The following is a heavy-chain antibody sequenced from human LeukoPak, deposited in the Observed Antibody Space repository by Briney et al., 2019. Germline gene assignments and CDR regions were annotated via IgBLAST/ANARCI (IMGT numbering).Heavy chain of an antibody. CDR1: GGSFSVYY. V-gene: IGHV4-34*01. D-gene: IGHD2-15*01. CDR2: IHHSGST. Sequence: SETLSLTCVVYGGSFSVYYWSWIRQPPGKGLEWIGEIHHSGSTNYNPSLKSRGTISGDTSKNQFSLKLSSVGAADTAVYYCAREKGYCSGDNCYGGTFEYWGQGTLVTVSS. CDR3: AREKGYCSGDNCYGGTFEY. J-gene: IGHJ4*02.